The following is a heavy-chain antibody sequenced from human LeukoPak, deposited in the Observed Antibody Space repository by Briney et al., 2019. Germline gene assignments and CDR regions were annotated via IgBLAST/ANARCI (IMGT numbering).Heavy chain of an antibody. J-gene: IGHJ4*02. Sequence: SETLSLTCTVSGGSVTSGNYYWNWIRQPAGKGLEWIGRIYTNGGASYNPSLKSRVTISIDASKNQFSLKLSSVTAADTAVYYCAREPPGYWGQGILVTVSS. V-gene: IGHV4-61*02. CDR2: IYTNGGA. CDR3: AREPPGY. CDR1: GGSVTSGNYY.